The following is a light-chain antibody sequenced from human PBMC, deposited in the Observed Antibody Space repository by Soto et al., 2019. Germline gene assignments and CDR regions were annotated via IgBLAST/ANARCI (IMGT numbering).Light chain of an antibody. Sequence: QSALTQPASVSASPGQSIAISCSGTSSDVGAYDYVSWYQHHPGKAPKLIIYEVTYRPSGVSNRFSASKSGNTASLTISGLQAEDEADYYCSSYTRSGTYVFGTGTKLTVL. V-gene: IGLV2-14*01. CDR1: SSDVGAYDY. CDR3: SSYTRSGTYV. J-gene: IGLJ1*01. CDR2: EVT.